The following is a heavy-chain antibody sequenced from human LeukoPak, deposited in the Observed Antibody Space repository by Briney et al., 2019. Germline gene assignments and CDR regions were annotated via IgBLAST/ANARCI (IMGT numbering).Heavy chain of an antibody. V-gene: IGHV4-59*01. CDR1: GDSFSNYY. CDR3: ARGSATWYLYYFDY. J-gene: IGHJ4*02. Sequence: PSETLSLTCTVSGDSFSNYYWSWIRQPPGKGLEWIGYIYYSGSTNYNPSLKSRVTISVDTSKNQFSPKLNSVTAADTAVYYCARGSATWYLYYFDYWGQGTLVTVSS. D-gene: IGHD6-13*01. CDR2: IYYSGST.